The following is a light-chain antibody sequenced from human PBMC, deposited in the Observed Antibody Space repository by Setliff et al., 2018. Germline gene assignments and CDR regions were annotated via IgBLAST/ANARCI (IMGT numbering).Light chain of an antibody. CDR1: SSDVGGYNY. Sequence: QSVLTQPPSASGSPGQSVTISCTGTSSDVGGYNYASWYQQHPGKAPKLMIYEVSKRPSGVPDRFSGSKSGNTASLTVSGLQAEDEADYYCSSYAGSNNPYVFGTGTKV. CDR2: EVS. V-gene: IGLV2-8*01. J-gene: IGLJ1*01. CDR3: SSYAGSNNPYV.